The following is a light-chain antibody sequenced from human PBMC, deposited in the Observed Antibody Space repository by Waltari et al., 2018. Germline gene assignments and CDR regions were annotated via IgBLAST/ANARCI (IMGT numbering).Light chain of an antibody. Sequence: EIVLTQSPGTLSVSPGERVTVSCRASQTITGSWLTWYHQKPGQAPRLLIYGASNRAPGIPDRFSGSGSGTDFTLTISRLEPEDSAVYYCQQYDGSVVTFGGGTK. CDR1: QTITGSW. CDR3: QQYDGSVVT. CDR2: GAS. V-gene: IGKV3-20*01. J-gene: IGKJ4*01.